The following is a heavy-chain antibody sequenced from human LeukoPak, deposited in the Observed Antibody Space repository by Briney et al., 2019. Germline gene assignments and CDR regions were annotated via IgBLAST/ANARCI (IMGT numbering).Heavy chain of an antibody. CDR2: IIPIFGTA. V-gene: IGHV1-69*05. CDR3: AREARHCSSTSCYNY. D-gene: IGHD2-2*02. CDR1: GGTFSSYA. J-gene: IGHJ4*02. Sequence: ASVKVSCKASGGTFSSYAISWVRQAPGQGLEWMGGIIPIFGTANYAQKFQGRVTITTDESTSTAYMELSSLRSEDTAVYYCAREARHCSSTSCYNYWGQGTLVTVSS.